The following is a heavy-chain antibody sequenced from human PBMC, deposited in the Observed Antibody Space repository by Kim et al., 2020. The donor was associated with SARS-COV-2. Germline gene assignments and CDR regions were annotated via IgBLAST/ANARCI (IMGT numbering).Heavy chain of an antibody. CDR3: ALTTITMVRGVIGYYGMDV. J-gene: IGHJ6*02. D-gene: IGHD3-10*01. Sequence: SVKVSCKASGYTFTYRYLHWVRQAPGQALEWMGWITPFNGNTNYAQKFQDRVTITRDRSMSTAYMELSSLRSEDTAMYYCALTTITMVRGVIGYYGMDVWGQGTTVTVSS. CDR1: GYTFTYRY. V-gene: IGHV1-45*02. CDR2: ITPFNGNT.